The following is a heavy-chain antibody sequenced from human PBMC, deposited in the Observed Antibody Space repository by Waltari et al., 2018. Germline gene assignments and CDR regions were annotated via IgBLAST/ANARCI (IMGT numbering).Heavy chain of an antibody. V-gene: IGHV1-69*08. D-gene: IGHD3-22*01. J-gene: IGHJ4*02. CDR3: ARDENYYDSSGYYHF. CDR1: GGTFSSYA. Sequence: QVQLVQSGAEVKKPGSSVKVSCKASGGTFSSYAISWVRQAPGQGLEWMGRIIPIVGTANYAQKFQGRVTITADKSTSTAYMELSSLRSEDTAVYYCARDENYYDSSGYYHFWGQGTLVTVSS. CDR2: IIPIVGTA.